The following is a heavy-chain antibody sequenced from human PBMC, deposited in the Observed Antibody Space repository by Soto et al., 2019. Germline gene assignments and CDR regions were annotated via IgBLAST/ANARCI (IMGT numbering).Heavy chain of an antibody. Sequence: PGGSLRLSCTASGFTFGDYAMSWFRQAPGKGLEWVGFIRSKAYGGTTEYAASVKGRFTISRDDSKSIAYLQMNSLKTEDTAVYYCNRDGPDYDFWSGFTYYYYGMDVWGQGTTVTVSS. J-gene: IGHJ6*02. CDR1: GFTFGDYA. D-gene: IGHD3-3*01. CDR2: IRSKAYGGTT. V-gene: IGHV3-49*03. CDR3: NRDGPDYDFWSGFTYYYYGMDV.